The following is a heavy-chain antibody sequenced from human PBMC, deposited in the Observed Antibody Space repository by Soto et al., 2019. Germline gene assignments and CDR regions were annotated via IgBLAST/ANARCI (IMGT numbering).Heavy chain of an antibody. CDR2: ISNSFSDGNT. Sequence: GSLRLSCAASGFRFSNYAMNWVRQAPGRGLEWVSAISNSFSDGNTHYADFVKGRFTISRHNDKNTVFLEMNGLRAEDTAVYYCAKVFSPEGGNYFDYWGQGTLVTVSS. J-gene: IGHJ4*02. CDR1: GFRFSNYA. CDR3: AKVFSPEGGNYFDY. V-gene: IGHV3-23*01.